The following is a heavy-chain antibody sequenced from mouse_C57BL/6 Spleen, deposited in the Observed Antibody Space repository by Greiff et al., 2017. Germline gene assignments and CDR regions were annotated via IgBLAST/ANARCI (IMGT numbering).Heavy chain of an antibody. CDR1: GYTFTEYT. V-gene: IGHV1-62-2*01. CDR2: FYPGSGSI. D-gene: IGHD1-1*01. CDR3: ARHEEGYYYGSSYGAMDY. Sequence: VQLQQPGAELVKPGASVKLSCKASGYTFTEYTIHWVKQRSGQGLEWIGWFYPGSGSIKYNEKFKDKATLTADKSSSTVYMELSRLTSEDSAVYFCARHEEGYYYGSSYGAMDYWGQGTSVTVSS. J-gene: IGHJ4*01.